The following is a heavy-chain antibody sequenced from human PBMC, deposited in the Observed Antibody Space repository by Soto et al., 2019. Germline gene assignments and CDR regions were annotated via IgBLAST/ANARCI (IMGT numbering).Heavy chain of an antibody. CDR3: ARRFTWFGSFDP. D-gene: IGHD3-10*01. Sequence: GEPLKISCNGSGDRFTIYWIGWVPQMPGKGLECMGIIYPGDSDTRYSPSFQGQVTISADKSISTAYLQWSSLKASDTAMYYCARRFTWFGSFDPWAQGTLVTVSS. CDR2: IYPGDSDT. J-gene: IGHJ5*02. V-gene: IGHV5-51*01. CDR1: GDRFTIYW.